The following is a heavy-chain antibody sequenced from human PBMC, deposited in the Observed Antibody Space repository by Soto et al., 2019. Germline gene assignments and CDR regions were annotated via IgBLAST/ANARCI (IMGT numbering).Heavy chain of an antibody. J-gene: IGHJ6*02. CDR3: AKDRRDSSGTCSRCFGMDV. CDR2: ISNDGSIQ. D-gene: IGHD3-22*01. CDR1: GFTFSSYG. Sequence: QVQLMESGGSVLQPGRSLRLSCAASGFTFSSYGMHWVRQAPGKGLEWVTIISNDGSIQYYGDSVKGRFTVSRDNSKNMLFLEMNSLTADDTATYYCAKDRRDSSGTCSRCFGMDVLGQGTTVTVSS. V-gene: IGHV3-30*18.